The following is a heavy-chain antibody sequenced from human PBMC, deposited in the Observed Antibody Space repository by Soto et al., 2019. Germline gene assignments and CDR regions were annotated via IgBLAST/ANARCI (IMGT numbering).Heavy chain of an antibody. CDR3: AKGRYFDTSGGCANY. CDR2: ISGSGHGT. J-gene: IGHJ4*02. CDR1: GFIFDNYA. D-gene: IGHD3-22*01. V-gene: IGHV3-23*01. Sequence: DVKLLESGGGLVPPGASARLSCITSGFIFDNYAMSWVRQSPGRGLEWVAAISGSGHGTVYTQSVQGRFIISRDKSKKTLFLQMNNLRDEDTAVYYCAKGRYFDTSGGCANYWGLGTLVSDSA.